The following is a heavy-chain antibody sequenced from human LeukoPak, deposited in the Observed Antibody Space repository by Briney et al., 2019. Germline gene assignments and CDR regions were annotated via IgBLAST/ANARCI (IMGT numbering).Heavy chain of an antibody. Sequence: PGGSLRLSCGASGFTFSSYAMSWVRQAPGKGLEWVSAISGSGGSTYYADSVKGRFTISRDNSKNTLYLQMNSLRAEDTAVYYCAKDGSRVDYYGSGSPGWYFDYWGQGTLVTVSS. CDR3: AKDGSRVDYYGSGSPGWYFDY. CDR2: ISGSGGST. D-gene: IGHD3-10*01. J-gene: IGHJ4*02. CDR1: GFTFSSYA. V-gene: IGHV3-23*01.